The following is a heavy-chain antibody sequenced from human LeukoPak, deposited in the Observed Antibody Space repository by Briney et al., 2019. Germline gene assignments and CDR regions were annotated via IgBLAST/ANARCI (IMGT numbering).Heavy chain of an antibody. J-gene: IGHJ4*02. V-gene: IGHV4-39*01. CDR3: ARLEYSSWYFDY. CDR2: IYYSGRT. CDR1: GGSISSSNFY. D-gene: IGHD6-13*01. Sequence: SETLSLTCTVSGGSISSSNFYWGWIRQPPGKGLEWIGSIYYSGRTYYNPSLKSLVTISVDTSKNQFSLKLSSVTAADTAVYYCARLEYSSWYFDYWGQGTLVTVSS.